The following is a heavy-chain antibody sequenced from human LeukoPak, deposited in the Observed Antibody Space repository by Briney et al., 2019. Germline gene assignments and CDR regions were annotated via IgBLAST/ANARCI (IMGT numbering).Heavy chain of an antibody. CDR1: GGSISSYY. J-gene: IGHJ4*02. V-gene: IGHV4-59*01. CDR2: IYYSGST. D-gene: IGHD3-10*01. CDR3: ARDSGPTAPFNY. Sequence: SETLSLTCTVSGGSISSYYWSWIRQPPGKGLEWIGYIYYSGSTNYNPSLKSRVTISVDTSKNQFSLKLSSVTAADTAVYYCARDSGPTAPFNYWGQGTLVTVSS.